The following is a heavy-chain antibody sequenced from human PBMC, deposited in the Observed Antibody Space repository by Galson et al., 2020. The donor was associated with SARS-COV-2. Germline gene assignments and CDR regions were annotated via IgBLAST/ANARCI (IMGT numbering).Heavy chain of an antibody. J-gene: IGHJ4*02. CDR1: GFTFSRFW. CDR3: TRGPVSTIYYCDS. V-gene: IGHV3-74*01. CDR2: INDDGSST. Sequence: GGSLRLSCAASGFTFSRFWMHWVRQVPGKGLEWVSRINDDGSSTSYADSVKGRFTISRDNAKNTLSLQMNSLRVEDTGKYYCTRGPVSTIYYCDSWGQGTLVTVSS. D-gene: IGHD2-2*01.